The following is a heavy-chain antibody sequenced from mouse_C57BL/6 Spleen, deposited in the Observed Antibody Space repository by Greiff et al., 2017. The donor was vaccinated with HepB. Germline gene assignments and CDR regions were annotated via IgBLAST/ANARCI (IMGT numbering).Heavy chain of an antibody. CDR2: IDPSDSYT. CDR1: GYTFTSYW. V-gene: IGHV1-69*01. D-gene: IGHD2-5*01. CDR3: ARSDSNYGGGFAY. J-gene: IGHJ3*01. Sequence: VQLQQSGAELVMPGASVKLSCKASGYTFTSYWMHWVKQRPGQGLEWIGEIDPSDSYTNYNQKFKGKSTLTVDKSSSTAYMQLSSLTSEDSAVYYCARSDSNYGGGFAYWGQGTLVTVSA.